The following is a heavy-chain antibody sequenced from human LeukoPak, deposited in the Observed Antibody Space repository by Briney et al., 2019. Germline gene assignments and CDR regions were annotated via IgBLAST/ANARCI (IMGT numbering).Heavy chain of an antibody. J-gene: IGHJ4*02. CDR1: GYTFTGYY. D-gene: IGHD3-22*01. Sequence: ASVKVSCKASGYTFTGYYMHWVRQPPGQGLEWMGWINPNSGGTNYAQKFQGRVTMTRDTSISTAYMELSSLRSDDTAVYYCARGQPYYDSSGYPDYWGQGTLVTVSS. CDR3: ARGQPYYDSSGYPDY. CDR2: INPNSGGT. V-gene: IGHV1-2*02.